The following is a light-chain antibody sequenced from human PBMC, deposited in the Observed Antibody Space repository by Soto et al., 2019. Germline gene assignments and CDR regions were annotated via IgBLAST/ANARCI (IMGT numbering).Light chain of an antibody. J-gene: IGKJ2*03. CDR3: MQGTHWPPYS. Sequence: VGLTQSPLSLPVTLGQPASISCRSSQSLVYRDGNTYLNWFQQRPGQSPRRLIYKVSDRDSGVPDRVSGSGSGTDFTLKISRVEAEYVGVYYCMQGTHWPPYSFGQGTKLEIK. CDR1: QSLVYRDGNTY. V-gene: IGKV2-30*01. CDR2: KVS.